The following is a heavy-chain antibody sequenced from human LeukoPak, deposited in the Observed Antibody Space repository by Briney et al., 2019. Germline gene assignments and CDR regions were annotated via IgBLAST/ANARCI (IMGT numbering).Heavy chain of an antibody. V-gene: IGHV4-38-2*01. D-gene: IGHD3-10*01. CDR3: ARPGYYGSGTTRAGAYFDY. J-gene: IGHJ4*02. CDR2: LYHTDSA. CDR1: GSSISNGHY. Sequence: SETLSLTCAVSGSSISNGHYWVWIRQPPGRGLEWIGSLYHTDSAYYNTSLRSRVSMSVDTSKNQFSLKLSSVTAADTAVYYCARPGYYGSGTTRAGAYFDYWGQGTLVTVSS.